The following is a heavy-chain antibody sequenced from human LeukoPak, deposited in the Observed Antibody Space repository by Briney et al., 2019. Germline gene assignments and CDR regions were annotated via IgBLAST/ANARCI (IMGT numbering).Heavy chain of an antibody. CDR1: GGTFSSYA. V-gene: IGHV1-69*01. CDR3: ASPGSGSSDYYYYGMDV. Sequence: ASVKVSCKASGGTFSSYAISWVRQAPGQGLEWMGGIIPIFGTANYAQKFQGRVTITAGESTSTAYMELSSLRSEDTAVYYCASPGSGSSDYYYYGMDVWGKGTTVTVSS. J-gene: IGHJ6*04. CDR2: IIPIFGTA. D-gene: IGHD3-10*01.